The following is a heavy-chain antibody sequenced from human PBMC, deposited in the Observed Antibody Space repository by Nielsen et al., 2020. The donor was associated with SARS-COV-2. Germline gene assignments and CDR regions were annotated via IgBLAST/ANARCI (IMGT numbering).Heavy chain of an antibody. CDR2: ISYDGSNK. Sequence: GESLKISCAASGFTFSSYAMHWVRQAPGKGLEWVAVISYDGSNKYYADSVKGRFTISRDNSKNTLYLQMNSLRAEDTAVYYCARDGDTAMVTADAFDIWGQGTMVTVSS. J-gene: IGHJ3*02. V-gene: IGHV3-30-3*01. CDR1: GFTFSSYA. D-gene: IGHD5-18*01. CDR3: ARDGDTAMVTADAFDI.